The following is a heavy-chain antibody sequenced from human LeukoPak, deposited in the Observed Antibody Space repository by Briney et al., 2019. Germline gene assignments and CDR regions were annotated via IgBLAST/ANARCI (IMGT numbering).Heavy chain of an antibody. CDR1: GFTFSSYG. V-gene: IGHV3-23*01. CDR3: AKTGQFDS. CDR2: IGGSGGNT. J-gene: IGHJ4*02. Sequence: SGGSLRLSCAASGFTFSSYGMHWVRQAPGKGLEWVSTIGGSGGNTFYADSVRGRFTISRDNSESKLYLQMNGLRAEDTAVYYCAKTGQFDSWGQGTLVTVSS.